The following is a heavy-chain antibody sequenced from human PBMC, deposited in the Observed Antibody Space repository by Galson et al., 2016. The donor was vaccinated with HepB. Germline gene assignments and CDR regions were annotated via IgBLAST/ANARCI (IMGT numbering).Heavy chain of an antibody. CDR2: IHESGTT. CDR1: GGSFSGHY. D-gene: IGHD3-22*01. Sequence: LSLTCAVYGGSFSGHYWSWIRQSPGKGLEWIGEIHESGTTNYNPSLKTRVTMSRDTSKNQVSLKLGSVTAADTAVYYCARGNIDFTMVMVVFTGASYYFYYWGRGVLVTVSS. CDR3: ARGNIDFTMVMVVFTGASYYFYY. J-gene: IGHJ4*02. V-gene: IGHV4-34*01.